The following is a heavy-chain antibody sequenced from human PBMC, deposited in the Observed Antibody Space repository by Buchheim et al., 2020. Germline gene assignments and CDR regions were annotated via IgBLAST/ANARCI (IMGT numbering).Heavy chain of an antibody. V-gene: IGHV1-69*01. CDR2: ITPISGTA. CDR1: GGTFYYA. Sequence: QVQLVQSGAEVKKPGSSVRVSCKASGGTFYYAISWVRQAPGQGLEWMGGITPISGTANYAQKFQGRLTITAAESTSTGYMELSSLRAEDTAVYYCARDPIAAADHYYYYYGMDVWGQGTT. J-gene: IGHJ6*02. D-gene: IGHD6-13*01. CDR3: ARDPIAAADHYYYYYGMDV.